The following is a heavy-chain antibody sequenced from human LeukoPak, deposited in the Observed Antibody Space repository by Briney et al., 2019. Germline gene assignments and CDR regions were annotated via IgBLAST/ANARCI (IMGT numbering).Heavy chain of an antibody. V-gene: IGHV1-2*02. J-gene: IGHJ4*02. CDR3: ARDLPTRYYYDSSGYAPIDY. D-gene: IGHD3-22*01. Sequence: ASVKVSCKASGYTFTGYYMHWVRQAPRQGLEWMGWINPNSGGTNYAQKFQGRVTMTRDTSISTAYMELSRLRSDDTAVYYCARDLPTRYYYDSSGYAPIDYWGQGTLVTVSS. CDR1: GYTFTGYY. CDR2: INPNSGGT.